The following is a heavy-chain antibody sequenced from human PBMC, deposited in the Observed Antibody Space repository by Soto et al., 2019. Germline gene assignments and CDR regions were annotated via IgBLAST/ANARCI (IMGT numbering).Heavy chain of an antibody. CDR2: IIPIFGTA. CDR3: ARARAYYDILTGYYTADRWFDP. CDR1: GGTFSSYA. V-gene: IGHV1-69*01. D-gene: IGHD3-9*01. Sequence: QVQLVQSGAEVKKPGSSVKVSCKASGGTFSSYAISWVRQAPGQGLEWMGGIIPIFGTANYAQKFQGRVTITADECTSTAYMELSSLRSEDTAVYYCARARAYYDILTGYYTADRWFDPWGQGTLVTVSS. J-gene: IGHJ5*02.